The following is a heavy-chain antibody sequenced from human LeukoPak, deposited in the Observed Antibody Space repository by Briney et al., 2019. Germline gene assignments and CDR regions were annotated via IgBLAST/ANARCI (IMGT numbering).Heavy chain of an antibody. J-gene: IGHJ4*02. V-gene: IGHV4-59*11. CDR2: MFDTVST. CDR1: GASTASHY. CDR3: ATIKRGSAYGYFDF. D-gene: IGHD5-18*01. Sequence: SETLSLTCTVSGASTASHYWTWLRQPPGKELEWIAYMFDTVSTKSNPSLKSRLTLSVDTSKKQLSLRLSSVTAADTAVYYCATIKRGSAYGYFDFWGQGIKVTVSS.